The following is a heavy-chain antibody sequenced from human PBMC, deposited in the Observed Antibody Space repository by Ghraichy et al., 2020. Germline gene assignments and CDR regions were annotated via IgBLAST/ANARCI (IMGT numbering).Heavy chain of an antibody. CDR1: GFTFSNYD. V-gene: IGHV3-13*01. J-gene: IGHJ6*02. D-gene: IGHD3-10*01. CDR3: ARAFGEFGGMDV. Sequence: GEPLNISCAASGFTFSNYDMHWVRQATGKGLEWVSAIGTAGETYYPGSVKGLFTISRENGKNSLYLQMNSLRAGDTAVYYCARAFGEFGGMDVWGQGTTVTVSS. CDR2: IGTAGET.